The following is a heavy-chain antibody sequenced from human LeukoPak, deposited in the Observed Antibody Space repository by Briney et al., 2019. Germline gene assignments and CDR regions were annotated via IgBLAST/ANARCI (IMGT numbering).Heavy chain of an antibody. CDR3: ARDGTTTDDY. V-gene: IGHV1-18*04. Sequence: ASVKVSCKASGYTFTGHYMHWVRQAPGQGLEWMGWISGYNDNPNYAQKFQGRVTMTADTSTSTAYMDLRSLTSDDTAVYYCARDGTTTDDYWGQGTLVTVSS. CDR1: GYTFTGHY. J-gene: IGHJ4*02. CDR2: ISGYNDNP. D-gene: IGHD1-26*01.